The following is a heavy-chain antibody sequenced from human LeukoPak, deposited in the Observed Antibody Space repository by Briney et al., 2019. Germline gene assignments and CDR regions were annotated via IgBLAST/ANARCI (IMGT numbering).Heavy chain of an antibody. Sequence: GGSLRLSCAASGFTFSSYAMHWVRQAPGKGLEWVAVISYDGSNKYYADSVKGRFSISRDNSKNTLYLQMNSLRAEDTAVYYCARGDYFDYWGQGTLVTVSS. CDR3: ARGDYFDY. V-gene: IGHV3-30-3*01. D-gene: IGHD2-21*01. CDR2: ISYDGSNK. CDR1: GFTFSSYA. J-gene: IGHJ4*02.